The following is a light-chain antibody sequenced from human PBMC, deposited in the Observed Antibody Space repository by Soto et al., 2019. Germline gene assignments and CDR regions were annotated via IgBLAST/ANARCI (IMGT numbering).Light chain of an antibody. Sequence: DIRMTQSPSTLSASVGDRVTITCRASQSISSWLAWYQQKPGKAPKLLIYKASTLERGVTSRFSGSGSGTAFTLTISSLQPDYFATFYCQQYDSFSLTFGGGTKVEIK. J-gene: IGKJ4*01. V-gene: IGKV1-5*03. CDR3: QQYDSFSLT. CDR1: QSISSW. CDR2: KAS.